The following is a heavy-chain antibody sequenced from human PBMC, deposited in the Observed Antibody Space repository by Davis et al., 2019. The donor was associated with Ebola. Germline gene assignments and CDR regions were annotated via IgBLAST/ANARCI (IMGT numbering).Heavy chain of an antibody. D-gene: IGHD2-15*01. V-gene: IGHV3-30-3*01. CDR2: ISYDGSNK. J-gene: IGHJ4*02. CDR1: GFTFSSYA. CDR3: ARASIVVVVAATPIGY. Sequence: GGSLRLSCAASGFTFSSYAMHWVRQAPGKGLEWVAVISYDGSNKYYADSVKGRFTISRDNSKNTLYLQMNSLRAEDTAVYYCARASIVVVVAATPIGYWGQGTLVTVSS.